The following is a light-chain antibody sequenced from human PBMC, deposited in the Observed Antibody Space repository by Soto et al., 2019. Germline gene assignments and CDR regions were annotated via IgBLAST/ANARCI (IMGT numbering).Light chain of an antibody. Sequence: QSVLTQPPPASGSPGQSVTITCSGTSSDVGEENYVSWYQQHPGKVPKLILYEVSKRPSGVPDRFSGSRSGNTASLTVSGLQAEDDADYYCSSFAGSPVVFGGGTKLTVL. J-gene: IGLJ2*01. CDR1: SSDVGEENY. CDR3: SSFAGSPVV. CDR2: EVS. V-gene: IGLV2-8*01.